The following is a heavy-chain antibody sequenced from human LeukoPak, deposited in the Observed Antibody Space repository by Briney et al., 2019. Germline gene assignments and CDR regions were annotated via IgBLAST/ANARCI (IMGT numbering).Heavy chain of an antibody. V-gene: IGHV4-39*07. J-gene: IGHJ4*02. D-gene: IGHD6-13*01. CDR2: IYHSGST. CDR1: GGSISNSYYY. Sequence: KASETLSLTCTVSGGSISNSYYYWGWIRQPPGKGLEWIGSIYHSGSTYYNPSLKSRVTISVDTSKNQFSLKLSSVTAADTAVYYCARRVHSSSWSSYFGYWGQETLVTVSS. CDR3: ARRVHSSSWSSYFGY.